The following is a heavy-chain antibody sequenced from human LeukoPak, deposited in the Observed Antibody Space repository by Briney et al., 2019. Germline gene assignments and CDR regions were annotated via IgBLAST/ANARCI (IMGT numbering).Heavy chain of an antibody. J-gene: IGHJ4*02. V-gene: IGHV3-23*01. Sequence: GGSLRLSCVASGFTFNNFAMNRVRQAPGNRLQWVSGISGSVGSTYYADSVKGRFTISRDNSKNTLYLQMNSLRGEDTAVYYCAKSTRGGYSYGYFDFWGQGSQVTVSS. D-gene: IGHD5-18*01. CDR2: ISGSVGST. CDR1: GFTFNNFA. CDR3: AKSTRGGYSYGYFDF.